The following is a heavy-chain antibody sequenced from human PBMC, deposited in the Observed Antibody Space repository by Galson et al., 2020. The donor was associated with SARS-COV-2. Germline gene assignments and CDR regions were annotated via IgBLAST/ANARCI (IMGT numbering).Heavy chain of an antibody. CDR2: ISSSSSYI. CDR1: GFTFSSYS. J-gene: IGHJ4*02. V-gene: IGHV3-21*01. Sequence: GGSLRLSCAASGFTFSSYSMNWVRQAPGKGLEWVSSISSSSSYIYYADSVKGRFTISRDNAKNSLYLQMHSLRAEDSAVYYCAREVYSYGFFYWGQGTLVTGSS. CDR3: AREVYSYGFFY. D-gene: IGHD5-18*01.